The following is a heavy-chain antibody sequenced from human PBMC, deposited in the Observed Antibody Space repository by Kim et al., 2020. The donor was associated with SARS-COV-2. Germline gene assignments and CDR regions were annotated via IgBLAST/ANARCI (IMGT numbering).Heavy chain of an antibody. CDR1: GFTFSSYA. CDR2: ISYDGSNK. D-gene: IGHD6-19*01. Sequence: GGSLRLSCAASGFTFSSYAMHWVRQAPGKGLEWVAVISYDGSNKYYADSVKGRFTISRDNSKNTLYLQMNSLRAEDTAVYYCARPIAVAGTGYGILYGMDVWGQGTTVTVSS. CDR3: ARPIAVAGTGYGILYGMDV. V-gene: IGHV3-30*04. J-gene: IGHJ6*02.